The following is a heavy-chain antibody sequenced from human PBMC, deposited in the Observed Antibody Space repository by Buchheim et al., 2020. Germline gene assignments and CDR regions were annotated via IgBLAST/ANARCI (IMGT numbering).Heavy chain of an antibody. CDR3: ARDTSVSANYYFDY. Sequence: QVQLVESGGGVVQPGRSLTLSCATSTFFNNYAMHWVRQAPGKGLEWVAVVSNDGRDKHHADSVKGRFLISRDNSRNTIFLQMNSLRTEDTAVYYCARDTSVSANYYFDYWGQGIL. J-gene: IGHJ4*02. CDR1: TFFNNYA. CDR2: VSNDGRDK. V-gene: IGHV3-30*04. D-gene: IGHD5/OR15-5a*01.